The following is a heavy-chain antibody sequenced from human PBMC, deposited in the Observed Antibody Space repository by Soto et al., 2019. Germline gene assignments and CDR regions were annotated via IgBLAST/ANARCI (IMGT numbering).Heavy chain of an antibody. CDR3: ARTRGYFDH. V-gene: IGHV6-1*01. D-gene: IGHD3-10*01. Sequence: SQTLSLTCAISGDSVSSNSAAWNWIRQSPSRGLEWLGRTYYKSKWSNEYSVSVKSRMTIGPDTSKNQFSLRLNSVTPEDTAVYYCARTRGYFDHWGQGTLVTVSS. CDR2: TYYKSKWSN. J-gene: IGHJ4*02. CDR1: GDSVSSNSAA.